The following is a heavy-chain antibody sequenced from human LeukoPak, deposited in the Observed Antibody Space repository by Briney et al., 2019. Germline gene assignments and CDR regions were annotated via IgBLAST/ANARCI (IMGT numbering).Heavy chain of an antibody. V-gene: IGHV4-59*06. D-gene: IGHD3-10*01. J-gene: IGHJ5*02. CDR2: IYYSGST. Sequence: SETLSLTCAVYGGSFSGYYWSWIRQPPGKGLEWIGYIYYSGSTYYNPSLKSRVTISVDTSKNQFSLKLSSVTAADTAVYYCANYGSGSYRFDPWGQGTLVTVSS. CDR3: ANYGSGSYRFDP. CDR1: GGSFSGYY.